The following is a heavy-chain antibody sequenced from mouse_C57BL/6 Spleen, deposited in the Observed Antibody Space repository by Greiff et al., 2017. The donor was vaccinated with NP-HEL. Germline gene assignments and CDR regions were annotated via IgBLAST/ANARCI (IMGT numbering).Heavy chain of an antibody. J-gene: IGHJ1*03. CDR1: GFTFSDYG. CDR2: ISSGSSTI. CDR3: ARRENWDWYFDV. Sequence: EVMLVESGGGLVKPGGSLKLSCAASGFTFSDYGMHWVRQAPEKGLEWVAYISSGSSTIYYADTVKGRFTISRDNAKNTLFLQMTSLRSEDTAMYYCARRENWDWYFDVWGTGTTVTVSS. D-gene: IGHD4-1*01. V-gene: IGHV5-17*01.